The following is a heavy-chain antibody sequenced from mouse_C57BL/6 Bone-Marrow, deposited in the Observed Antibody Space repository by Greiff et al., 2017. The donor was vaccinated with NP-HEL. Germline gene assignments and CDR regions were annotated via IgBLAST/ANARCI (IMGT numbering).Heavy chain of an antibody. J-gene: IGHJ3*01. Sequence: EVQGVESGGGLVQPGGSLKLSCAASGFTFSDYYMYWVRQTPEKRLEWVAYISNGGGSTYYPDTVKGRFTISRDNAKNTLYLQMSRLKSEDTAMYYCARPGITTAPFAYWGQGTLVTVSA. CDR3: ARPGITTAPFAY. V-gene: IGHV5-12*01. CDR1: GFTFSDYY. CDR2: ISNGGGST. D-gene: IGHD1-1*01.